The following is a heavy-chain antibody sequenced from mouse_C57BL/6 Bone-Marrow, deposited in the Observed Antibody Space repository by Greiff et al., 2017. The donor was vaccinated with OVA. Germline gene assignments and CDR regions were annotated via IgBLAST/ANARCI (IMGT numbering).Heavy chain of an antibody. V-gene: IGHV1-74*01. CDR2: IHPSDSDT. CDR3: AIPFYYYGSSPFDY. CDR1: GYTFTSYW. J-gene: IGHJ2*01. Sequence: QVQLKQPGAELVKPGASVKVSCKASGYTFTSYWMHWVKQRPGQGLEWIGRIHPSDSDTNYNQKFKGKATLTVDKSSSTAYMQLSSLTSEDSAVYYCAIPFYYYGSSPFDYWGQGTTLTVSS. D-gene: IGHD1-1*01.